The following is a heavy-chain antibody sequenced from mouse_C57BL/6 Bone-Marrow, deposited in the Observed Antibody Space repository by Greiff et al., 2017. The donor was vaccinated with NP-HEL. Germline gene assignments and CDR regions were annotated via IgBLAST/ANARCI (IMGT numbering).Heavy chain of an antibody. CDR1: GYTFTDHT. CDR3: AITTVVATDSDYFDY. Sequence: QVQLQQSDAELVKPGASVKISCKVSGYTFTDHTIHWMKQRPEQGLEWIGYIYPRDGSTKYNEKFKGKATLTADKSSSTAYMQLNSLTSEDSAVYFCAITTVVATDSDYFDYWGQGTTLTVSS. J-gene: IGHJ2*01. CDR2: IYPRDGST. V-gene: IGHV1-78*01. D-gene: IGHD1-1*01.